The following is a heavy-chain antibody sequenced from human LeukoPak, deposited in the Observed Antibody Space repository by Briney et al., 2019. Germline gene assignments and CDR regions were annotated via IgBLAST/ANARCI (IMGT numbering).Heavy chain of an antibody. J-gene: IGHJ4*02. D-gene: IGHD6-19*01. CDR3: ANRRWLVSSFDY. V-gene: IGHV3-23*01. CDR1: GFTFSSYG. Sequence: AGGSLRLSCAASGFTFSSYGMSWVRQAPGKGLEWVSGISGSGGNTYYADSVKGRFTISRDNSKNTLYLQMNSLRAEDTAVYYCANRRWLVSSFDYWGQGPLVTVSS. CDR2: ISGSGGNT.